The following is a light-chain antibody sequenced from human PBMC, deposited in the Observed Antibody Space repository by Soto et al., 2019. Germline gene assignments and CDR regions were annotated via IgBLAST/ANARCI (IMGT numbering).Light chain of an antibody. J-gene: IGKJ5*01. CDR1: QSIGTF. CDR2: AAS. Sequence: DFEMTQSPSSLSAFVGDRVTMTCRASQSIGTFLSWYKQKSGTAPKIMIYAASSLQIGVPSRFSGSGSGTNFTLTISSLKPEDFATYFCQQNYDTPITFGQGTRLEIK. CDR3: QQNYDTPIT. V-gene: IGKV1-39*01.